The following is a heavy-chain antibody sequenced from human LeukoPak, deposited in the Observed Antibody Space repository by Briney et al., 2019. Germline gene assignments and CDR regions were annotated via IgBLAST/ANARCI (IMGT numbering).Heavy chain of an antibody. Sequence: GGSLRLSCAASGFTFSSYSMNWVRQAPGKGLEWVSSISSSSSYIYYADSVKGRFTISRDNAKNSLYLQMNSLRAEDTAVYYCARGPYDFWSGYLDYWDQGTLVTVSS. CDR1: GFTFSSYS. CDR2: ISSSSSYI. CDR3: ARGPYDFWSGYLDY. D-gene: IGHD3-3*01. V-gene: IGHV3-21*01. J-gene: IGHJ4*02.